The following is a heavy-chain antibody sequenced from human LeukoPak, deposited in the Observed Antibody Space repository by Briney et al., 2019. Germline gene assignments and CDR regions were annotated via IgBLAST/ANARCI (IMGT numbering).Heavy chain of an antibody. Sequence: GGSLRLSCAASGFTFTRYWMSWVRQAPGKGLEWVANVKQDGSEENYVDSVRGRFTISRDNAENSVFLQMDSLRPEDTGMYYCARGPGMTDYWGQGTLVTASS. CDR1: GFTFTRYW. CDR2: VKQDGSEE. CDR3: ARGPGMTDY. V-gene: IGHV3-7*01. D-gene: IGHD3-10*01. J-gene: IGHJ4*02.